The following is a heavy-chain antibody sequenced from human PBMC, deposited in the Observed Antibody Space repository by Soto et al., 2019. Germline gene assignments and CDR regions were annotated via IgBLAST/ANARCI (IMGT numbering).Heavy chain of an antibody. CDR1: GVSISSSSYY. J-gene: IGHJ4*02. Sequence: SETLSLSCTVSGVSISSSSYYWGWIRQPPGKGLEWIGRIYYSGSTYYNPSLKSRVTISVDTSKNQFSPKLSSVTAADTAVYYCARRVYCSGGSCYGHTDYWGQGTLVTVSS. V-gene: IGHV4-39*01. D-gene: IGHD2-15*01. CDR3: ARRVYCSGGSCYGHTDY. CDR2: IYYSGST.